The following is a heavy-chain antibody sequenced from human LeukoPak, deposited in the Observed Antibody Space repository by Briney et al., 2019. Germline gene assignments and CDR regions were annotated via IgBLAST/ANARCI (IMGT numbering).Heavy chain of an antibody. CDR3: TTDARGIYYDSSGYYSDY. D-gene: IGHD3-22*01. V-gene: IGHV3-15*07. CDR1: GDSISSSNW. J-gene: IGHJ4*02. Sequence: PSETLSLTCDVSGDSISSSNWWNWVRQPPGKGLEWVGRIKSKTDGGTTDYAAPVKGRFTISRDDSKNTLYLQMNSLKTEDTAVYYCTTDARGIYYDSSGYYSDYWGQGTLVTVSS. CDR2: IKSKTDGGTT.